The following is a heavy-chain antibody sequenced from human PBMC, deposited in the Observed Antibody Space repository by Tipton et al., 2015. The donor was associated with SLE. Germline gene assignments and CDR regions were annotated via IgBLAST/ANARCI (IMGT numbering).Heavy chain of an antibody. J-gene: IGHJ4*02. CDR2: VNHSGST. D-gene: IGHD3-3*01. Sequence: TLSLTCAVYGGSFSDYFWTWIRQSPGKGLEWIGDVNHSGSTDYHPSLKSRVTMSVDTSKNHFSLKLTSVTAADTALYYCARCTICGVVRGSFDSWGQGTLVTVS. CDR3: ARCTICGVVRGSFDS. CDR1: GGSFSDYF. V-gene: IGHV4-34*01.